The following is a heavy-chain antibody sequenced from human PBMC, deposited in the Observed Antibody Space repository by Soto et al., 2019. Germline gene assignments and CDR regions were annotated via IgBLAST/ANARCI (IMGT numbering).Heavy chain of an antibody. CDR3: AKDGDAAAVDAFDI. CDR1: GFTFSSYG. V-gene: IGHV3-30*18. Sequence: HPGGSLRLSCAASGFTFSSYGMHWVRQAPGKGLEWVAVISYDGSNKYYADSVKGRFTISRDNSKNTLYLQMNSLRAEDTAVYYCAKDGDAAAVDAFDIWGQGTMVTVSS. J-gene: IGHJ3*02. CDR2: ISYDGSNK. D-gene: IGHD6-13*01.